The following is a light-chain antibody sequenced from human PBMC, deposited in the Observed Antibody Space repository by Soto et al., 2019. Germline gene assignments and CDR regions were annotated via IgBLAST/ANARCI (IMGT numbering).Light chain of an antibody. V-gene: IGKV3-15*01. CDR1: ESVHRN. Sequence: EMVMTQSPATLSVSPGERVTLSCRASESVHRNLDWYQQQPGQVPSLRIYYASTRSTGVPDRFTGRGSGTEFSLTIRSRQSEDFGVYHCQHYSNWPPTFGPGTKVEIK. J-gene: IGKJ3*01. CDR3: QHYSNWPPT. CDR2: YAS.